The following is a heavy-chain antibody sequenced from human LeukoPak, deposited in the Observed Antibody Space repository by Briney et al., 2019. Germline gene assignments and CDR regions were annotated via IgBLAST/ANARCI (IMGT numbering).Heavy chain of an antibody. Sequence: GGSLRLSCAAPGFTFSSYAMHWVRQAPGKGLEWVAVISYDGSNKYYADSVKGRFTISRDNSKNTLYLQMNSLRAEDTAVYYCARANSLVVVVAATVDYWGQGTLVTVSS. J-gene: IGHJ4*02. D-gene: IGHD2-15*01. V-gene: IGHV3-30-3*01. CDR1: GFTFSSYA. CDR3: ARANSLVVVVAATVDY. CDR2: ISYDGSNK.